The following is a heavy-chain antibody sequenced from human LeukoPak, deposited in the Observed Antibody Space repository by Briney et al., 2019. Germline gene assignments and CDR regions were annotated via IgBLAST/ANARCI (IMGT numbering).Heavy chain of an antibody. CDR1: GYSFTSYW. Sequence: GESLQISCKGSGYSFTSYWIGWVRQVPGKGLEWMGIIYPGDSDTRYSPSFQGQVTISADKSISTAYLQWSSLKASDTAMYYCARALLYCTNGVCYRGYFDYWGQGTLVTVSS. CDR3: ARALLYCTNGVCYRGYFDY. D-gene: IGHD2-8*01. CDR2: IYPGDSDT. J-gene: IGHJ4*02. V-gene: IGHV5-51*01.